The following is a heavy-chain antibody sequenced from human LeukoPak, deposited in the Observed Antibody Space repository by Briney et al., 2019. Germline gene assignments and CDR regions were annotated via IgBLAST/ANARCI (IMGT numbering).Heavy chain of an antibody. D-gene: IGHD3-22*01. Sequence: LTGWSLRLSCAASGFNFKIYGMTWVRQAPGKGLEWVSALNGGGITYYADSVKGRFTISRDTSTNTLYLQMNSLRAEDTAVYYCAKKGDYDISGYYPLDYWGQGTLVTVSS. V-gene: IGHV3-23*01. CDR2: LNGGGIT. J-gene: IGHJ4*02. CDR1: GFNFKIYG. CDR3: AKKGDYDISGYYPLDY.